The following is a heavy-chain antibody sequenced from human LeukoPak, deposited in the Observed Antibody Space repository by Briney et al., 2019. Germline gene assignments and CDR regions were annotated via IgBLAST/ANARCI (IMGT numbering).Heavy chain of an antibody. CDR2: IYYSGST. CDR1: GVSISSGDYY. V-gene: IGHV4-30-4*01. CDR3: ARVTHDAFDI. Sequence: SETLSLTCTVSGVSISSGDYYWSWIRQPPGKGLEWIGYIYYSGSTYYNPSLKSRVTISVDTSKNQFSLKLSSVTAADTAVYYCARVTHDAFDIWGQGTMVTVSS. J-gene: IGHJ3*02.